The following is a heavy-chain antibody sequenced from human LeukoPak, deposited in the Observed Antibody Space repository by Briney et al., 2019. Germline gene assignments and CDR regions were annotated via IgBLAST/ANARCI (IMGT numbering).Heavy chain of an antibody. D-gene: IGHD2-21*02. CDR2: IRSDGSAP. V-gene: IGHV3-74*01. Sequence: GGSLRLSCAVSGFTFSEHWMHWVRQAPGKGLEWVSRIRSDGSAPRYADSVKGRFTLSRDNSKNTLFLQVNSLRADDTAVYYCAKFHSPGRVTHFYWYFDLWGRGTLVTVSS. J-gene: IGHJ2*01. CDR1: GFTFSEHW. CDR3: AKFHSPGRVTHFYWYFDL.